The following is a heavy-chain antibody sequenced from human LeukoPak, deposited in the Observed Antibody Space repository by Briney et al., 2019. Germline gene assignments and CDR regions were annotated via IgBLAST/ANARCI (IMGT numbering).Heavy chain of an antibody. CDR1: GFTFSSYA. CDR3: AKDFYDSSGYYLWPAFDY. D-gene: IGHD3-22*01. J-gene: IGHJ4*02. V-gene: IGHV3-23*01. Sequence: PGGSLRLSCAASGFTFSSYAMSWVRQAPGKGLEWVSAISGSGGSTYYADSVKGRFTISRDNSKNTLYLQMNSLRAEDTAVYYCAKDFYDSSGYYLWPAFDYWGQGTLVTVSS. CDR2: ISGSGGST.